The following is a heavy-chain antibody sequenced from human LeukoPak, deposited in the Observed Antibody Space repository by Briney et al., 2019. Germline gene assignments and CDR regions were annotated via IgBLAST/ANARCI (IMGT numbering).Heavy chain of an antibody. Sequence: PSETLSLTCTVSGGSVNIRGYYWRWVRQHPGKGLEWIGYIYYSGSAYYNPSLKSRVTISVDTSKNQFSLKLSSVTAADTAVYYCARDSSGYGMMDYWGQGTPVTVSS. V-gene: IGHV4-31*03. CDR1: GGSVNIRGYY. CDR3: ARDSSGYGMMDY. CDR2: IYYSGSA. D-gene: IGHD3-22*01. J-gene: IGHJ4*02.